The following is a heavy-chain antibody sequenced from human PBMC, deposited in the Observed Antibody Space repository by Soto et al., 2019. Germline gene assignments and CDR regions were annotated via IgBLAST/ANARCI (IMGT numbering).Heavy chain of an antibody. Sequence: GASVKVSCKASCYTFTSYGIRWVRQAPGQGLEWMGRISAYNGNTNYAQKLQGRVTMTTDTSTSTAYMELRSLRSDDTAVYYCARDSTYYYDSSGYYAVGAFDIWGQGTMVTVSS. J-gene: IGHJ3*02. CDR3: ARDSTYYYDSSGYYAVGAFDI. V-gene: IGHV1-18*01. D-gene: IGHD3-22*01. CDR1: CYTFTSYG. CDR2: ISAYNGNT.